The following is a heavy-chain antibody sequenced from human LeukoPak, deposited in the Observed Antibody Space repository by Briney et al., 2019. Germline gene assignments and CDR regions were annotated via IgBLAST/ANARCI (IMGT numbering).Heavy chain of an antibody. Sequence: SETLSLTCTVSGGSISITNYYWGWIRQPPGKGLEWIGNIYYDGSTYYNPSLKSRVTMSVDTSDNQFSLRLSSVTAADTALYFCARGDYDWDDIGGYSSYGLDVWGQGTAVTVSS. V-gene: IGHV4-39*07. CDR3: ARGDYDWDDIGGYSSYGLDV. D-gene: IGHD1-20*01. J-gene: IGHJ6*02. CDR2: IYYDGST. CDR1: GGSISITNYY.